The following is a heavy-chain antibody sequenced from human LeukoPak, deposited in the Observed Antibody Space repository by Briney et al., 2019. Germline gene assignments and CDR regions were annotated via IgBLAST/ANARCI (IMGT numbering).Heavy chain of an antibody. V-gene: IGHV7-4-1*02. CDR2: INTNTGNP. J-gene: IGHJ6*03. Sequence: ASVKVSCKASGYTFTSYAMNWVRQAPGQGLEWMGWINTNTGNPTYAQGFTGRFVFSLDTSVSTAYLQISGLKAEDTAEYYCARAGVDTASYYYYYMDVWGKGTTVTVSS. CDR1: GYTFTSYA. CDR3: ARAGVDTASYYYYYMDV. D-gene: IGHD5-18*01.